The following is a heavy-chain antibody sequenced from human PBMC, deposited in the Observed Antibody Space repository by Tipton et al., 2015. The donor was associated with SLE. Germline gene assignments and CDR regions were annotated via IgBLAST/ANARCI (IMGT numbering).Heavy chain of an antibody. V-gene: IGHV4-4*07. J-gene: IGHJ3*02. Sequence: TLSLTCSVSVSGGSISNYYWHWIRQPAGQGLEWIGRFYTSERTNYNPSLKSRITMSVDTSKNQIFLKMTSVTAADSAVYFCARVWLNNAFDIWGQGTRVTVSS. CDR2: FYTSERT. CDR3: ARVWLNNAFDI. CDR1: GGSISNYY. D-gene: IGHD2/OR15-2a*01.